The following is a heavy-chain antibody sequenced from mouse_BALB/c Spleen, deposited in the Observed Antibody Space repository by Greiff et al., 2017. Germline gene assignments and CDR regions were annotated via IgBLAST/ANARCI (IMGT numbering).Heavy chain of an antibody. CDR1: GFAFSSYD. CDR3: ARHPPFAY. V-gene: IGHV5-12-1*01. J-gene: IGHJ3*01. Sequence: EVKVVESGGGLVKPGGSLKLSCAASGFAFSSYDMSWVRQTPEKRLEWVAYISSGGGSTYYPDTVKGRFTISRDNAKNTLYLQMSSLKSEDTAMYYCARHPPFAYWGQGTLVTVSA. CDR2: ISSGGGST.